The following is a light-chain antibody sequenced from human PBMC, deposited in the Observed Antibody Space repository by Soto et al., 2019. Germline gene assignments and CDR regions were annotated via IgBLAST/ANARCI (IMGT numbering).Light chain of an antibody. V-gene: IGKV1-5*03. CDR1: QSIGTW. CDR3: QQYNGYSYT. CDR2: RAS. J-gene: IGKJ2*01. Sequence: DVQKTKSPSTMSATVGDRVTITCRASQSIGTWLAWYQQKPGKAPKLVIYRASSLESGVPSRFSGSGSGTEFTLTISSLQPDDFATYYCQQYNGYSYTFGQGTKLDIK.